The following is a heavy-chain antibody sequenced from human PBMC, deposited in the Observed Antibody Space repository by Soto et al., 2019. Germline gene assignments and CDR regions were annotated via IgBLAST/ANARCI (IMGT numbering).Heavy chain of an antibody. Sequence: PSETLSLTCTVSGGSISSGDYYCSWIRQPPGKGLEWIGYIYYSVSTYYNPSLKSRVTISVDTSKNQFSLKLSSVTAADTAVYYWARVDYDFWSGYSRPAYGLEVWGQGTTVTVSS. D-gene: IGHD3-3*01. CDR1: GGSISSGDYY. CDR3: ARVDYDFWSGYSRPAYGLEV. V-gene: IGHV4-30-4*01. CDR2: IYYSVST. J-gene: IGHJ6*02.